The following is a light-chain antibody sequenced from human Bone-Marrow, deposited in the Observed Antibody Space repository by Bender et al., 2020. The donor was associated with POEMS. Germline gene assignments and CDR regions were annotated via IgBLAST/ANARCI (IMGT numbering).Light chain of an antibody. CDR3: QSYDNSLGGWV. CDR2: GYN. CDR1: SSNTGSGYD. J-gene: IGLJ3*02. Sequence: QSVLTQPPSVSGAPGQRVAISCTGSSSNTGSGYDINWYQHLPGTAPKLLIYGYNNRPSGVPDRFSGSKSGTSASLAITGLQAEDEGDYYCQSYDNSLGGWVFGGGTKLTDL. V-gene: IGLV1-40*01.